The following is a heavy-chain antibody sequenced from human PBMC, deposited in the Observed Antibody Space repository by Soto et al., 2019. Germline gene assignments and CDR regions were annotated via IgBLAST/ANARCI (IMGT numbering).Heavy chain of an antibody. CDR2: ISYVGSNK. Sequence: QVQLVESGGGVVQPGSSLRLSCAASGFPFTSYGMHWVREGPGKGLEWLAVISYVGSNKFYADSLQGRLTISRDNSKNPLYLQMRSQGSEDLAECDCVRGQFYFDYRGQGALGIGS. J-gene: IGHJ4*02. D-gene: IGHD3-10*01. CDR3: VRGQFYFDY. V-gene: IGHV3-30*03. CDR1: GFPFTSYG.